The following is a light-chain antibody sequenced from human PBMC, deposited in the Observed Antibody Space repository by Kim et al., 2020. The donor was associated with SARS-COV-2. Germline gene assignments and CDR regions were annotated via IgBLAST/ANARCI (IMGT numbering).Light chain of an antibody. Sequence: QSVLTQPPSVSGAPGQRVTISCTGSSSNIGAGYDVHWYQQLPGTAPKLFIYGNSNRPSGVPDRFSGSKSGTSASLAITGLQAEDEADYYCQSYDSSRGGVFGGGTKVTVL. CDR2: GNS. CDR3: QSYDSSRGGV. V-gene: IGLV1-40*01. J-gene: IGLJ2*01. CDR1: SSNIGAGYD.